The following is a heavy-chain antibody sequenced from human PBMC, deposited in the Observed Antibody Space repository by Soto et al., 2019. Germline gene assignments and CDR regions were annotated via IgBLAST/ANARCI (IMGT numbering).Heavy chain of an antibody. V-gene: IGHV4-59*08. CDR1: CGSINSYY. Sequence: PXXTLSLTCTVSCGSINSYYWSWIRQPPGKGLEWIGYLXYSGSXYYNTYIKSRXXISVDKSXXQFYLKLSSVTAAETAVYYCARHAVHSSGFTDYWGQGTLVTVSS. J-gene: IGHJ4*02. CDR3: ARHAVHSSGFTDY. CDR2: LXYSGSX. D-gene: IGHD6-19*01.